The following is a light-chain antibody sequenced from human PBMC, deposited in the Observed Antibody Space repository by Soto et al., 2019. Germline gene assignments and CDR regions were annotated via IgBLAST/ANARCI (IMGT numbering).Light chain of an antibody. V-gene: IGKV2-24*01. J-gene: IGKJ1*01. CDR3: MQGTQSPWT. CDR1: QSLLHSDGNTY. CDR2: RIS. Sequence: IVMTQTPLSSPVTLEQPASIPCRSSQSLLHSDGNTYLRWLQQRPGQPLRLLISRISNRFSGVPDRFSGSGAGTDFTLKISRVEAEDVGVYYCMQGTQSPWTFGQGTKVDIK.